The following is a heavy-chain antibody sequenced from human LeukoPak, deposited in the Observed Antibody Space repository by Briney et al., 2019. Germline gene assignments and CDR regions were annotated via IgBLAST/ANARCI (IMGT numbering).Heavy chain of an antibody. CDR3: ARVRALSYYDSSGDLYYFDY. Sequence: SETLSLTCTVSGGSIRSYYWSWIRQPPGKGLEWIGYMYYSGSTNYNPSLKSRVTISVDTSKNQFSLKLSSVTAADTAVYYCARVRALSYYDSSGDLYYFDYWGQGTLVPVSS. D-gene: IGHD3-22*01. CDR1: GGSIRSYY. V-gene: IGHV4-59*01. CDR2: MYYSGST. J-gene: IGHJ4*02.